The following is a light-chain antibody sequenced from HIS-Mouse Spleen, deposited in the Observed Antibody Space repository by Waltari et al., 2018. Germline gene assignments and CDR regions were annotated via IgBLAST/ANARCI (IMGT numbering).Light chain of an antibody. Sequence: QSALTQPASVSGSPGQSITISCTGTSSDVGGYNYVSWYPPHPGKAPKLMIYEVSNRPSGVSNRFSGSKSGNTASLTISGLQAEDEADYYCSSYTSSSTYVFGTGTKVTVL. CDR2: EVS. CDR1: SSDVGGYNY. J-gene: IGLJ1*01. CDR3: SSYTSSSTYV. V-gene: IGLV2-14*01.